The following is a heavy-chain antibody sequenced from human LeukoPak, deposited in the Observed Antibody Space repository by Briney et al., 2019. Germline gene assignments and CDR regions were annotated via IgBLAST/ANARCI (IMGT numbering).Heavy chain of an antibody. CDR3: AKIGSLYDYVWGSYRNKMSRYFDY. CDR2: ISYDGSNK. CDR1: GFTFSSYV. Sequence: GGSLRLSCAASGFTFSSYVMHWVRQAPGKGLEWVAVISYDGSNKYYADSVKGRFTISRDNSKNTLYLQMNSLRAEDTAVYYCAKIGSLYDYVWGSYRNKMSRYFDYWGQGTLVTVSS. J-gene: IGHJ4*02. V-gene: IGHV3-30*18. D-gene: IGHD3-16*02.